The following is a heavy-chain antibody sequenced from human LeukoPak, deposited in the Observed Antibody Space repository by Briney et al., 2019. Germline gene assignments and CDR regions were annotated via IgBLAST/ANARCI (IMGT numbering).Heavy chain of an antibody. CDR1: GFTFGDYA. V-gene: IGHV3-49*04. J-gene: IGHJ4*02. D-gene: IGHD3-22*01. CDR3: TRDHRHYYDSSGYYYAIYY. CDR2: IASETYGGTA. Sequence: GGSLRLSCTASGFTFGDYAMTWVRQAPGKGLEWVGFIASETYGGTAEYAASVKGRFTISRDDSKSIAYLQMNSLKTEDTAVYYCTRDHRHYYDSSGYYYAIYYWGQGTLVTVSS.